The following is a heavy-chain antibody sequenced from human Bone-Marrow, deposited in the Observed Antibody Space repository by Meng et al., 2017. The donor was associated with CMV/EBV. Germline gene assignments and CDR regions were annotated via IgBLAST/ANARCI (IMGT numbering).Heavy chain of an antibody. CDR2: IIPIFGTA. CDR1: GDTFSSYA. V-gene: IGHV1-69*05. J-gene: IGHJ5*02. CDR3: ARVRGWGGLYCSSTSCPNWFDP. Sequence: SVKVSCKASGDTFSSYAISWVRQAPGQGLEWMGGIIPIFGTANYAQKFQGRVTITTDESTSTAYMELSSLRSEDTAVYYCARVRGWGGLYCSSTSCPNWFDPWGQGTLVTVSS. D-gene: IGHD2-2*01.